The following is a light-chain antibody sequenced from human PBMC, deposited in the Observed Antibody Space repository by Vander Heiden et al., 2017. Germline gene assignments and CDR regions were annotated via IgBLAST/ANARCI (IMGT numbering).Light chain of an antibody. CDR2: KAS. CDR1: PSISSW. V-gene: IGKV1-5*03. J-gene: IGKJ1*01. Sequence: DIQMTQSPSTLSASVGDRVTITCRASPSISSWLAWYQQKPRKAPKLLIYKASSLESGVPSRFSGSGSGTEFTLTISSLQPDDFATYYCQHYDSFPWTFGQGTKVEIK. CDR3: QHYDSFPWT.